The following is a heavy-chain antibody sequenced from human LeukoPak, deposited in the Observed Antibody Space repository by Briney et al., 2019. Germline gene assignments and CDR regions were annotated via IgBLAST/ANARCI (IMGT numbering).Heavy chain of an antibody. D-gene: IGHD1-26*01. CDR3: VRDIVGASIGY. CDR1: GYSISSGYY. CDR2: IYHSGST. Sequence: SETLSLTCTVSGYSISSGYYWGWIRQPPGKVLEWIGTIYHSGSTYYNPSLKSRVTISVDTSKNQFSLKLSSVTAADTAVYYCVRDIVGASIGYWGQGTLVTVSS. J-gene: IGHJ4*02. V-gene: IGHV4-38-2*02.